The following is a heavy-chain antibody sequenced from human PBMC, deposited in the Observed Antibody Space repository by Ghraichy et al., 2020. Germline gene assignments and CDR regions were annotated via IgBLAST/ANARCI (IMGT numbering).Heavy chain of an antibody. J-gene: IGHJ6*03. CDR2: IWNDGSNK. V-gene: IGHV3-33*01. Sequence: GGSLRLSCAASGSTFSYYGMHWVRQAPGKGLEWVAVIWNDGSNKYYADSVKGRFTISRDNSKNTLFLQMNSLRAEDTAVYYCVREGIEAPIPLPYYMDVWGKGTTVTVSS. CDR1: GSTFSYYG. CDR3: VREGIEAPIPLPYYMDV. D-gene: IGHD6-13*01.